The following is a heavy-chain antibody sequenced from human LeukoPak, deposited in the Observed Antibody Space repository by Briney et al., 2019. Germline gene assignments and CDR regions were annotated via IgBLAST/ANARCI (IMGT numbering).Heavy chain of an antibody. J-gene: IGHJ6*03. CDR1: GLTFSSYS. D-gene: IGHD2-2*01. V-gene: IGHV3-48*04. CDR3: ARLGCSSTSCYFPERWFGYYYMDV. CDR2: FISSISTI. Sequence: GGSLRLSCAASGLTFSSYSMNWFRQAPGRGLGWFSYFISSISTIYYADSVKARFSSFRDNTKNSLYLQMNSMRAEDTAVYYCARLGCSSTSCYFPERWFGYYYMDVWGKGTTVTVSS.